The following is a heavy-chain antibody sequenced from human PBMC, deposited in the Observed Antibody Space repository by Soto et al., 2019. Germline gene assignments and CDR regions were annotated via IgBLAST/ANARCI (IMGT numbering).Heavy chain of an antibody. Sequence: EVQMLESGGGLVQPGGSLRLSCAASGFTFSSSAMNWVRQAPGKGLGWVSSISNSGGTTSYADSVKGRFTISRDNSKNTLYLQMNSLRAEDTAVYYCAKGSRGAYYYGMDVWGKGTTVTLSS. CDR2: ISNSGGTT. CDR3: AKGSRGAYYYGMDV. V-gene: IGHV3-23*01. J-gene: IGHJ6*04. CDR1: GFTFSSSA.